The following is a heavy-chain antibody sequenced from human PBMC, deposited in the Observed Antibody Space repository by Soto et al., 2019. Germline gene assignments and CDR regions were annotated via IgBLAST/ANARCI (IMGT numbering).Heavy chain of an antibody. CDR1: GYSISNGDY. CDR3: ASNISTHFDS. Sequence: SETLPLTCAVSGYSISNGDYWGWIRQAPGKGLEWIGSVYYSGSTHYEPSLRGRIAISVDTLKNQFSLRLTSVTAADTAMYFCASNISTHFDSWGQGIPVTVSS. CDR2: VYYSGST. J-gene: IGHJ4*02. D-gene: IGHD3-9*01. V-gene: IGHV4-38-2*01.